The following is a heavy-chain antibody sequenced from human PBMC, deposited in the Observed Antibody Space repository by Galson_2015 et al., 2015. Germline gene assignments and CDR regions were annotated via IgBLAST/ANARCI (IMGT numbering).Heavy chain of an antibody. CDR3: ARRYCSTTSCPEGDY. J-gene: IGHJ4*02. Sequence: SVKVSCKASGYSFTIYGINWVRQAPGQGLEWMGRISAYTGDTNYAQKFQDRVTMTTDTPTSTAYMELRSLSSDDTAVYYCARRYCSTTSCPEGDYWGQGTLVTVPS. CDR1: GYSFTIYG. D-gene: IGHD2-2*01. CDR2: ISAYTGDT. V-gene: IGHV1-18*01.